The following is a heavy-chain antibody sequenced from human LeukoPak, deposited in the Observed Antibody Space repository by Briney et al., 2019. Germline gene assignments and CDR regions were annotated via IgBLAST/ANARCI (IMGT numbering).Heavy chain of an antibody. D-gene: IGHD4-17*01. V-gene: IGHV1-69*13. CDR1: GGTFSSYA. Sequence: SVKVSCKASGGTFSSYAISWVRQAPGQGLEWMGGIIPIFGTANYAQKFQGRVTITADESTSTAYMELSSLRSEDTAVYYCARDNETSDYYGDYCYYGMDVWGQGTTVTVSS. CDR3: ARDNETSDYYGDYCYYGMDV. J-gene: IGHJ6*02. CDR2: IIPIFGTA.